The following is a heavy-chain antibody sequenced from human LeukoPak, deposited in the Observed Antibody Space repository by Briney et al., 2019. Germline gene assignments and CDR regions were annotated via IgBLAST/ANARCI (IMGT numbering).Heavy chain of an antibody. D-gene: IGHD1-14*01. J-gene: IGHJ4*02. V-gene: IGHV1-3*01. CDR2: INVGSGNT. CDR3: ARDSFGTSRPSEF. Sequence: GASVKVSCKASGYTFTSYAMHWVRQAPGQSLEWMGWINVGSGNTKYSQKFQGRVIIIRDTSTNTAYMELTRLTSEDTAVYYCARDSFGTSRPSEFWGQGTLVTVSS. CDR1: GYTFTSYA.